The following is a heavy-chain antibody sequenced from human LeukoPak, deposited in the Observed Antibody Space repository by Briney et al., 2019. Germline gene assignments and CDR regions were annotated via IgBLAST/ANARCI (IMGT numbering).Heavy chain of an antibody. V-gene: IGHV3-74*01. CDR2: INSDGGGT. CDR3: ARGAVPTVGALDI. CDR1: GFTFSSNW. J-gene: IGHJ3*02. D-gene: IGHD4-17*01. Sequence: GGSLRLSCAASGFTFSSNWMHWVRQGPGKGLVWVSRINSDGGGTSYADSVKGRFTISRDNAKNTVYLQMNSLRGEDTAVYYCARGAVPTVGALDIWGQGTTVTVSS.